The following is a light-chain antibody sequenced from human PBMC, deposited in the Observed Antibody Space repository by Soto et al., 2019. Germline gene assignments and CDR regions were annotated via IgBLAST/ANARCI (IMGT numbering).Light chain of an antibody. CDR3: QQSYSTTWT. J-gene: IGKJ1*01. CDR1: QGISTY. V-gene: IGKV1-39*01. CDR2: AAS. Sequence: DLQMTQSPSSLSASVGDRVTITCRASQGISTYLNWYQQKPGKAPKLLIYAASSLQSGVPSRFSGSGSETDFTLTISSLQPEDCATYSCQQSYSTTWTFGQGTKVEIK.